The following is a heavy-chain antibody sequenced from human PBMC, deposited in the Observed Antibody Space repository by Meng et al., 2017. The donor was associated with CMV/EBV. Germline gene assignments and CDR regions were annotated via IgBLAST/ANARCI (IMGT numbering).Heavy chain of an antibody. V-gene: IGHV4-59*12. CDR1: GFTFSSYS. J-gene: IGHJ4*02. CDR3: ARGHPVYDYVWGSYPTPLGYFDY. D-gene: IGHD3-16*02. Sequence: ESLKISCAASGFTFSSYSMNWVRQAPGKGLEWIGSIYYSGSTYYNPSLKSRVTISVDTSKNQFSLKLSSVTAADTAVYYCARGHPVYDYVWGSYPTPLGYFDYWGQGTLVTVSS. CDR2: IYYSGST.